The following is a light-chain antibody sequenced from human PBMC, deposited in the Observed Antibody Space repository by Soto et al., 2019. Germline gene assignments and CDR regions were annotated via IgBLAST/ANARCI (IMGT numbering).Light chain of an antibody. CDR1: ERISDY. Sequence: DIQMTQSPSSLSASVGDRVTISCRASERISDYLAWYQQKPGKAPKLLINTASSLRSGVPSRFSGSGSGTGCARGVDSRGGEDVGTYFCQQTNTAPWTFGQGTKVEIK. V-gene: IGKV1-39*01. CDR2: TAS. CDR3: QQTNTAPWT. J-gene: IGKJ1*01.